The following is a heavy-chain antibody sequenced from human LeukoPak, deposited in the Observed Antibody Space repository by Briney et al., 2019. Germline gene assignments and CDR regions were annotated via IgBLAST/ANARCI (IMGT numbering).Heavy chain of an antibody. CDR3: ARDSSGWSGNWFDP. Sequence: SETLSLTCTVSGGSISSYYWSWIRQPPGKGLEWIGYIYYSGSTNYNPSLKGRVTISVDTSKNQFSLKLSSVTAADTAVYYCARDSSGWSGNWFDPWGQGTLVTVSS. D-gene: IGHD6-19*01. V-gene: IGHV4-59*01. CDR2: IYYSGST. CDR1: GGSISSYY. J-gene: IGHJ5*02.